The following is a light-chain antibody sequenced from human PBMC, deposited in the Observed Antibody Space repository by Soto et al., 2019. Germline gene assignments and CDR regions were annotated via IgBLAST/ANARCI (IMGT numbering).Light chain of an antibody. CDR2: GAS. CDR3: QQYGSSAPIT. Sequence: IVLTQSPATLSLSPAERLTISWKASQSLSKSLVWYQQKPGQAPRLLLDGASIRATGIPDRFSGSGSETDLTLTISRLEPEDFALYYCQQYGSSAPITFGQGTRLEIK. V-gene: IGKV3-20*01. J-gene: IGKJ5*01. CDR1: QSLSKS.